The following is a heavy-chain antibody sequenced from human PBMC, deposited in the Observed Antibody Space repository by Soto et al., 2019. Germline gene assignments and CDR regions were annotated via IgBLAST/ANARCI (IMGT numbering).Heavy chain of an antibody. D-gene: IGHD2-2*01. CDR1: GYTFTGYD. Sequence: ASVKVSCKASGYTFTGYDMHWVRQAPGQGLEWMGWINPNSGGTNYAQKFQGWVTMTRDTSISTAYMELSRLRSDDTAVYYCARSGSWYQLPYAMHAFEIWGQGTMVTVSS. V-gene: IGHV1-2*04. CDR3: ARSGSWYQLPYAMHAFEI. CDR2: INPNSGGT. J-gene: IGHJ3*02.